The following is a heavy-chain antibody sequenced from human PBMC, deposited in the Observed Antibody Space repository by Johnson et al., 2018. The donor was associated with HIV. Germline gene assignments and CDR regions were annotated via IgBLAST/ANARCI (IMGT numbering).Heavy chain of an antibody. CDR1: GFTFSRCG. J-gene: IGHJ3*02. D-gene: IGHD3-22*01. V-gene: IGHV3-30*03. CDR3: AASVYYYDSSGYFAFDI. Sequence: QVQLVESGGGLVKPGGSLRLSCAASGFTFSRCGMHWVRQAPGKGLEWVAVISFDGSHKYYTDSVKGLSTISRDNSNNTLYLHMNSMRPDDTGVYYCAASVYYYDSSGYFAFDIWGQGTMVTVSS. CDR2: ISFDGSHK.